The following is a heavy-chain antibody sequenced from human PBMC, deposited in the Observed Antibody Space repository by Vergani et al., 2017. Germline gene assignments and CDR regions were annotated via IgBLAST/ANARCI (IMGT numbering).Heavy chain of an antibody. CDR2: YCRESGSI. D-gene: IGHD2-2*01. CDR3: TKDWCSRTAALAY. V-gene: IGHV3-9*01. J-gene: IGHJ4*02. CDR1: GFKFDDYG. Sequence: EELPVESGGGLVQPGRSLRLSCAAFGFKFDDYGMHWVRQVPGKGLEWVSGYCRESGSIGYADSVRGRFTISRDNAKNSLYLQMNSLRPEDTALYFCTKDWCSRTAALAYWCQGTLVIVSS.